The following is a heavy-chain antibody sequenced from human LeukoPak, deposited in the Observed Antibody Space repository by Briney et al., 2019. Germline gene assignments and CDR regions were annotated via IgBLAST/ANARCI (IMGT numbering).Heavy chain of an antibody. CDR3: ARGLGGYSSGWYIGYYYYYMDV. CDR1: GYTFTGYY. J-gene: IGHJ6*03. V-gene: IGHV1-2*02. CDR2: INPNSGGT. Sequence: GASVKVSCKASGYTFTGYYMHWVRQAPGQGLEWMGWINPNSGGTNYAQKFQGRVTMTRDTSISTAYMELSRLRSDDTAVYYCARGLGGYSSGWYIGYYYYYMDVWGKGTTVTVSS. D-gene: IGHD6-19*01.